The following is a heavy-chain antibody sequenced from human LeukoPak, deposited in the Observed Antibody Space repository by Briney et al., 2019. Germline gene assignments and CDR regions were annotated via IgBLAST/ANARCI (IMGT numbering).Heavy chain of an antibody. Sequence: GGSLRLSCAASGFTFSNYGMHWVRQAPGKGLEWVAVTSYDGSNKYYADSVKGRFTISKDNSKNTLYLQMNSLRAEDTAVYYCAKVNGPPYGSSGYYYLDAFDIWGQGTLVTVSS. CDR3: AKVNGPPYGSSGYYYLDAFDI. V-gene: IGHV3-30*18. D-gene: IGHD3-22*01. CDR2: TSYDGSNK. J-gene: IGHJ3*02. CDR1: GFTFSNYG.